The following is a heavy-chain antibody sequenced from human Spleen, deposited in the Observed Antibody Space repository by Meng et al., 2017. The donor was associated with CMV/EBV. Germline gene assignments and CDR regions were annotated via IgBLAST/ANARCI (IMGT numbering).Heavy chain of an antibody. CDR1: GYTFTGYW. J-gene: IGHJ3*02. Sequence: GESLKISCKASGYTFTGYWIAWVRQMPGKGLEWMGIIFPGDSDARYSPSFQGQVTISVDKSVSTAYLQWRSLKASDTAMYFCARDKWGHDDSFDIWGQGTKVTVSS. CDR3: ARDKWGHDDSFDI. CDR2: IFPGDSDA. V-gene: IGHV5-51*01. D-gene: IGHD7-27*01.